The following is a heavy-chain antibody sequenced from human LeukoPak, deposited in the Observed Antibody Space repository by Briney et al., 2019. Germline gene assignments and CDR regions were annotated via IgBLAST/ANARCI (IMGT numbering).Heavy chain of an antibody. CDR3: ARGSPNLFDY. V-gene: IGHV3-21*01. CDR1: GFTFSSYS. CDR2: ISSSSTYI. J-gene: IGHJ4*02. D-gene: IGHD1-14*01. Sequence: GGSLRLSCAASGFTFSSYSMNWVRQAPGKGLEWDSSISSSSTYIYYADSVKGRFTISRDNAKNSLYLQMNSLRDEDTAVYYCARGSPNLFDYWGQGTLVTVSS.